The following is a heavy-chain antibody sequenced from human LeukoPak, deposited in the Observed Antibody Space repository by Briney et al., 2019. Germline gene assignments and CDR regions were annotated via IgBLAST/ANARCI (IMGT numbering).Heavy chain of an antibody. Sequence: GGSLRLSCAASGFTFSTYAMRWVRQAPGKGLEWVSGISGGGDYTYYADSVKGRFTISRDNYKNTLYLQINSLRVEDTAIYYCAKDRTTGLRGIWGQGTMVTVSS. J-gene: IGHJ3*02. D-gene: IGHD1-1*01. V-gene: IGHV3-23*01. CDR2: ISGGGDYT. CDR1: GFTFSTYA. CDR3: AKDRTTGLRGI.